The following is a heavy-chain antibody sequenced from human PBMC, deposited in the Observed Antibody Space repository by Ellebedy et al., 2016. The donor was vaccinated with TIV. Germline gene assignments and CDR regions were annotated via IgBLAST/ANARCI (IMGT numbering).Heavy chain of an antibody. CDR3: ARVVGLEADYGGNSDYYYYMDV. Sequence: SETLSLXCTVSGGSISSGGYYWSWIRQHPGKGLEWIGYIYYSGSTYYNPSLKSRVTISVDTSKNQFSLKLSSVTAADTAVYYCARVVGLEADYGGNSDYYYYMDVWGKGTTVTVSS. V-gene: IGHV4-31*03. CDR1: GGSISSGGYY. CDR2: IYYSGST. J-gene: IGHJ6*03. D-gene: IGHD4-23*01.